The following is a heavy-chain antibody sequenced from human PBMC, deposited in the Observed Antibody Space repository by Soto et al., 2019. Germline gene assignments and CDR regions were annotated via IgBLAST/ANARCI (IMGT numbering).Heavy chain of an antibody. V-gene: IGHV3-74*01. D-gene: IGHD2-2*01. J-gene: IGHJ5*01. Sequence: EVLLVESGGGVVQPGGSLRLSCAASGFTLNNNWMHWVRQAPGKGLEWVSRINIDGRSTTYADSVKGRFSISRDDAKNTLFLQMNSLRAEDTAVYYCARDCRSNRWYYFDSWGQGTLVTVSS. CDR2: INIDGRST. CDR3: ARDCRSNRWYYFDS. CDR1: GFTLNNNW.